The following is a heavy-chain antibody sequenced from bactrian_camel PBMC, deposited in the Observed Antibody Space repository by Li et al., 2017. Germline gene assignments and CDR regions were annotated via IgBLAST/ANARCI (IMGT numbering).Heavy chain of an antibody. CDR3: ATGLVPYCSGAYCYTQYKY. Sequence: VQLVESGGDSVQFGGSLRLSCAASGITNARYCMGWFRQAPGKGLEWVSAINSGGGSTYYAEFLKGRFSISRDNAKNTLYLQMNSLKPEDTAVYYCATGLVPYCSGAYCYTQYKYWGQGTQVTVS. CDR2: INSGGGST. J-gene: IGHJ4*01. D-gene: IGHD2*01. CDR1: GITNARYC. V-gene: IGHV3S40*01.